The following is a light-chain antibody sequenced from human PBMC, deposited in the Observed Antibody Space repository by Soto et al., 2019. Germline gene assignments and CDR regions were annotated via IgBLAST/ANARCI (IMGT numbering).Light chain of an antibody. CDR3: QQYGSSPQT. CDR2: DAS. Sequence: TQSPSSLSASVGDRVTITCRASQSISSYLAWYQQKPGLAPRLLIYDASSRATGIPDRFSGSGSGTDFTLTISRLELEDFAVYFCQQYGSSPQTFGQGAKVDI. J-gene: IGKJ1*01. V-gene: IGKV3D-20*01. CDR1: QSISSY.